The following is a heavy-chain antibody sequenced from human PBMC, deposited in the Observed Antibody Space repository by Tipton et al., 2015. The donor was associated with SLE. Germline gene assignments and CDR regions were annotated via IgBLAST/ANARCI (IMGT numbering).Heavy chain of an antibody. V-gene: IGHV4-61*05. CDR3: ASSTVSRTYDAFDI. D-gene: IGHD4-17*01. CDR1: GGSISSSSYY. J-gene: IGHJ3*02. CDR2: IYTSGST. Sequence: TLSLTCTVSGGSISSSSYYWGWIRQPPGKGLEWIGYIYTSGSTNYNPSLKSRVTISVDTSKNQFSLKLSSVTAADTAVCYCASSTVSRTYDAFDIWGQGTMVTVSS.